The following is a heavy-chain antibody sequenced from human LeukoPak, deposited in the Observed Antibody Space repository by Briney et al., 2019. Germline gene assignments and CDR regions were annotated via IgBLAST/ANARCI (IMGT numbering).Heavy chain of an antibody. D-gene: IGHD3-16*01. CDR3: ARGGRAYLDY. J-gene: IGHJ4*02. CDR1: GGSISSYY. V-gene: IGHV4-59*01. CDR2: IYYTGST. Sequence: SETLSLTCTISGGSISSYYWSWIRQPPGKGLEWIGYIYYTGSTNYSPSLKSRVTISVDTSKNQFSLKLNSVTAADSAVYYCARGGRAYLDYWGQGALVTVSS.